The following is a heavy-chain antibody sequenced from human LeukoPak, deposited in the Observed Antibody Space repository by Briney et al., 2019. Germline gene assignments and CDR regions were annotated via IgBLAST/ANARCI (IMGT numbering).Heavy chain of an antibody. CDR1: EFTVSANY. D-gene: IGHD6-13*01. J-gene: IGHJ3*02. V-gene: IGHV3-53*01. CDR3: TKGTFDI. CDR2: MDPDGVT. Sequence: GSLRLSCAGSEFTVSANYMSWVRQAPGKGLEWVSFMDPDGVTSYADSVQGRFTISRDNSKNTLYLQMSSLRAEDTAIYYCTKGTFDIWGQGTMVTVSS.